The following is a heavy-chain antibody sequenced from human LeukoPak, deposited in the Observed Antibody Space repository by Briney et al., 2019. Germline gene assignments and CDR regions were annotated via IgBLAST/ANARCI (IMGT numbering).Heavy chain of an antibody. CDR1: GFPFSAYY. V-gene: IGHV3-11*05. Sequence: GGSLRLSCAASGFPFSAYYMTWIRQAPGKGLEGVSSIGFSSIGYSSDHLKYADSVKGRFTISRDNAKNSLFLQMDSLRAEDTAVYFCAREDFFTPHSWGQGTLVTVSS. D-gene: IGHD3/OR15-3a*01. J-gene: IGHJ4*02. CDR3: AREDFFTPHS. CDR2: IGFSSIGYSSDHL.